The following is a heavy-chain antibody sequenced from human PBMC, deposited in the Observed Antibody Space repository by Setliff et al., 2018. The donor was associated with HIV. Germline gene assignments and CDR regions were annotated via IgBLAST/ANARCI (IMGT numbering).Heavy chain of an antibody. D-gene: IGHD3-22*01. V-gene: IGHV3-23*01. CDR2: ISGSGGST. CDR1: GFTFSSYA. J-gene: IGHJ4*02. Sequence: GGSLRLSCAASGFTFSSYAMSWVRQAPGKGLEWVAAISGSGGSTYYADSVKGRFTISRDNSKNTLYLQMNSLRAEDTAVYYCAKDRTVVVITIFDYWGQGTLVTVSS. CDR3: AKDRTVVVITIFDY.